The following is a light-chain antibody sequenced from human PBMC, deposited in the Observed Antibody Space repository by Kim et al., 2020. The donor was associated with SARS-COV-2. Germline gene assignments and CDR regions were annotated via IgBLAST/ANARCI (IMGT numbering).Light chain of an antibody. V-gene: IGLV2-14*03. CDR1: SSDVGGYDY. Sequence: QSALTQPASVSGSPGQSITISCSGTSSDVGGYDYVSWYQQHPDKAPKLIIYGVTKRPSGVSDRFSGSKSGNTASLTISGLQAEDEADYYCFSHTNTDTGVFGGGTQLTV. CDR2: GVT. J-gene: IGLJ3*02. CDR3: FSHTNTDTGV.